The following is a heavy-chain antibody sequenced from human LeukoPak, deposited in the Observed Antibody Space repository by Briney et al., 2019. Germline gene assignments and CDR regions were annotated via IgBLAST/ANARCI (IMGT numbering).Heavy chain of an antibody. J-gene: IGHJ4*02. CDR2: IYYTGNT. D-gene: IGHD2-21*01. CDR1: GGSISSSY. CDR3: ATSCCIRGRGPPPLQHADWVKR. Sequence: PSETLSLTCTVSGGSISSSYWSWIRQPPGKGLEWIGYIYYTGNTNYNPSLKSRVTISVDTSKKQFSLKLNSVTAADTAVYYCATSCCIRGRGPPPLQHADWVKRWGQGTLLSVSS. V-gene: IGHV4-59*12.